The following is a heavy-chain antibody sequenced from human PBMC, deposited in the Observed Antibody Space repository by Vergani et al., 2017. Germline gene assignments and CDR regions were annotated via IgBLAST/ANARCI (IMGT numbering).Heavy chain of an antibody. CDR1: GGSISSYY. J-gene: IGHJ3*02. CDR2: IYTSGST. CDR3: ARGGYSSGWGAFDI. D-gene: IGHD6-19*01. V-gene: IGHV4-4*07. Sequence: QVQLQESGPGLVKPSETLSLTCTVSGGSISSYYWSWIRQPAGKGLEWIGRIYTSGSTNYNPSLKSRVTMSVDTSKNQFSLQLSSVTAADTAVYYCARGGYSSGWGAFDIWGQGTMVTVSS.